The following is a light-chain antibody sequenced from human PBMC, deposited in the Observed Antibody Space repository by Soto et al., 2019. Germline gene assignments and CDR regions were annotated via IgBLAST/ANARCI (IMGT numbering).Light chain of an antibody. CDR1: STDVGGYNY. CDR2: DVS. CDR3: SSYADTERI. V-gene: IGLV2-11*01. Sequence: SALTQPRSVSGSPGQSVTISCTGSSTDVGGYNYVSWYQQHPGKAPKLIIYDVSKRPSGVPDRFSGSKSGNTASLTISGLQAEDEADYYCSSYADTERIFGGGTQLTVL. J-gene: IGLJ2*01.